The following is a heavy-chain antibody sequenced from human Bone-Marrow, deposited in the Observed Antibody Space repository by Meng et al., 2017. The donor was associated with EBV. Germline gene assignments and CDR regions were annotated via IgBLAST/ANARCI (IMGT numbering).Heavy chain of an antibody. CDR3: TIDPWWQWLVGGDYFDY. Sequence: EVQLVESGGGLVKRGGSLRVSCAGSGFGFTNAWMSWVRQAPGKGLEWVGRIKSKTDGGTEDYAAPVKGRFTISRDDSKNTVYLQMNSLKTEDTALYYCTIDPWWQWLVGGDYFDYWGQGTLVTVSS. J-gene: IGHJ4*02. D-gene: IGHD6-19*01. CDR1: GFGFTNAW. CDR2: IKSKTDGGTE. V-gene: IGHV3-15*01.